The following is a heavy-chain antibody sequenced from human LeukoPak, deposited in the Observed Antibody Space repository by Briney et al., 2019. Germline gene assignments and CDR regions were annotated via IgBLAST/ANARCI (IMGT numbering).Heavy chain of an antibody. CDR1: GYTLTQLS. D-gene: IGHD3-22*01. J-gene: IGHJ4*02. Sequence: ASVKVSCKVSGYTLTQLSMHWVRQAPGKGLEWMGGFDPEDGEAIYAQKFQGRVTMTEDTSTGTAYMELSSLRSEDTAVYYCATHTCYYDSSGYSLLYWGQGTLVTVSS. V-gene: IGHV1-24*01. CDR2: FDPEDGEA. CDR3: ATHTCYYDSSGYSLLY.